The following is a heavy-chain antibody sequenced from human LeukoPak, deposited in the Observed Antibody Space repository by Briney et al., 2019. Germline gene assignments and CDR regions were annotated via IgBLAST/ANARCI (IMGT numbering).Heavy chain of an antibody. Sequence: SETLSLTSTVSGGSISSGDYYWSWIRQPPGKGLEWIGYIYYNGSTYYNPSLKSRVTISVDTSKNQFSLKLSSVTAADTAVYYCARTSLGGAWFDPWGQGTLVTVSS. CDR2: IYYNGST. V-gene: IGHV4-30-4*08. CDR1: GGSISSGDYY. CDR3: ARTSLGGAWFDP. J-gene: IGHJ5*02. D-gene: IGHD3-10*01.